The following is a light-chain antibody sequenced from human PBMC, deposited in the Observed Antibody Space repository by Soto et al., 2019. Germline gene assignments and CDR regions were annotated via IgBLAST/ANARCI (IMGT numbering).Light chain of an antibody. J-gene: IGKJ1*01. CDR1: QSIGSW. CDR3: QHFNSYPWT. Sequence: DIQMTQSPSTLSASVGDRVSISCRASQSIGSWLAWHQQKPGKAPKLLINKASSLESGVPSRFSGSGSGTEFTLTISSLQPDDFATYYCQHFNSYPWTFGQGTKVDIK. CDR2: KAS. V-gene: IGKV1-5*03.